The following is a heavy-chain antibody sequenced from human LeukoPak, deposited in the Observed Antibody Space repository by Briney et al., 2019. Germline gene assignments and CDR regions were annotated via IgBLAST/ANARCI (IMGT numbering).Heavy chain of an antibody. CDR1: GFTFTNYA. CDR3: AKDPIRGGYYYFDH. J-gene: IGHJ4*01. V-gene: IGHV3-23*01. Sequence: GGSLRLSCAASGFTFTNYAMGWVRQAPGKGPEWVSSISNGGGSTYYADSVKGRFTISRDNSKNTLYLQMNSLRAEDTAVYYCAKDPIRGGYYYFDHWGHGTLVTVFS. CDR2: ISNGGGST. D-gene: IGHD3-3*01.